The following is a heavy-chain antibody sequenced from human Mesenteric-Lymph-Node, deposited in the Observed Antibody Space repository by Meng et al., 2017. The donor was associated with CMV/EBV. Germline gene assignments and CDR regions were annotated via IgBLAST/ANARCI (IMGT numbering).Heavy chain of an antibody. Sequence: GGSLRLSCVASGFSFNYYDMNWVRQAPGKGLEWVAHITAGANFRYYADSVKGRFTISRDNAKNSLYLQMNNLRVDDTAIYYCARDTPRGSSYFDYWGQGTLVTVSS. CDR3: ARDTPRGSSYFDY. D-gene: IGHD3-10*01. V-gene: IGHV3-48*03. J-gene: IGHJ4*02. CDR1: GFSFNYYD. CDR2: ITAGANFR.